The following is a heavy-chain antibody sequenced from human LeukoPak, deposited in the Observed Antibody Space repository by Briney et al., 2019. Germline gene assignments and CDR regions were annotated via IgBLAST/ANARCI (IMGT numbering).Heavy chain of an antibody. CDR1: GYTFTSYG. V-gene: IGHV1-69*13. Sequence: ASVKVSCKASGYTFTSYGISWVRQAPGQGLEWMGGIIPIFGTANYAQKFQGRVTITADESTSTAYMELSSLRSEDTAVYYCARVPSSSSGRDYWGQGTLVTVSS. CDR2: IIPIFGTA. CDR3: ARVPSSSSGRDY. D-gene: IGHD6-13*01. J-gene: IGHJ4*02.